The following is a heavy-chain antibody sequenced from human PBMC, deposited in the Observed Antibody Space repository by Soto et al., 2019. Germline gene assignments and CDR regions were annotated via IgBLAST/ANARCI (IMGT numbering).Heavy chain of an antibody. J-gene: IGHJ6*02. Sequence: ASVKVSCKASGYTFTSYAMNWVRQAPGQGLEWMGWINTNTGNPTYAQGFTGRFVFSLDTSVSTAYLQICSLKAEDTAVYYCARGPLYSSGWYRYYYYYGMDVSGQGTTVTFCS. CDR3: ARGPLYSSGWYRYYYYYGMDV. V-gene: IGHV7-4-1*01. CDR1: GYTFTSYA. D-gene: IGHD6-19*01. CDR2: INTNTGNP.